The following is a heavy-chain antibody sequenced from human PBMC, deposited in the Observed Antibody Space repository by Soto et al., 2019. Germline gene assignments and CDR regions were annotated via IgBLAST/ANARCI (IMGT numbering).Heavy chain of an antibody. CDR2: IYSGGGT. CDR3: ARDVGVYGMDV. V-gene: IGHV3-53*01. J-gene: IGHJ6*02. D-gene: IGHD2-2*01. Sequence: PGGSLRLSCAASGFTVSSNHMSWVRQAPGKGLEWVSVIYSGGGTYYADSAKGRFTISRDISKNTLYLQMNSLRAEDTAVYYCARDVGVYGMDVWGQGTTVTVSS. CDR1: GFTVSSNH.